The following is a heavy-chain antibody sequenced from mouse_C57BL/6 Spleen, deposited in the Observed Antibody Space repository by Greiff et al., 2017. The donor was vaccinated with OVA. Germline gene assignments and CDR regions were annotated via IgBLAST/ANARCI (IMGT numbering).Heavy chain of an antibody. CDR2: INPGRGGT. CDR3: ARGGYGNYYAMDY. J-gene: IGHJ4*01. D-gene: IGHD2-1*01. CDR1: GYAFTNYL. V-gene: IGHV1-54*01. Sequence: QVQLQQSGAELVRPGTSVKVSCKASGYAFTNYLIEWVKQRPGQGLEWIGVINPGRGGTNYNEKFKGKATLTADKSSSTAYMQLSSLTSEDSAVYFCARGGYGNYYAMDYWGQGTSVTVSS.